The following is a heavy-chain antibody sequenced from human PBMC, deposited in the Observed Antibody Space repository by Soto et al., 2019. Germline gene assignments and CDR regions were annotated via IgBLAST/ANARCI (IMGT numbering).Heavy chain of an antibody. Sequence: QVQLVQSGAEVKKPGASVKVSCKASGYTFTSYYMHWVRQAPGQGLEWMGIINPSGGSTSYAQKFQGRVTMTRDTSTSTVYMELSSLRSEDTAVYYCAFSSSSDESWFDPWGQGTLVTVSS. V-gene: IGHV1-46*03. D-gene: IGHD6-6*01. J-gene: IGHJ5*02. CDR3: AFSSSSDESWFDP. CDR1: GYTFTSYY. CDR2: INPSGGST.